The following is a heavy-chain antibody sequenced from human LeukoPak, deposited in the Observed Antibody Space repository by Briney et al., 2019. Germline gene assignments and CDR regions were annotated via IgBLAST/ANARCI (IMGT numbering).Heavy chain of an antibody. J-gene: IGHJ3*02. CDR1: GGSIRSSYYY. CDR3: AREVVVKGDAFDI. D-gene: IGHD3-22*01. Sequence: PSETLSLTCTVSGGSIRSSYYYWGWIRQPPGKGLEWIGYIYYSGSTNYNPSLKSRVTISVDTSKNQFSLKLSSVTAADTAVYYCAREVVVKGDAFDIWGQGTMVTVSS. CDR2: IYYSGST. V-gene: IGHV4-61*01.